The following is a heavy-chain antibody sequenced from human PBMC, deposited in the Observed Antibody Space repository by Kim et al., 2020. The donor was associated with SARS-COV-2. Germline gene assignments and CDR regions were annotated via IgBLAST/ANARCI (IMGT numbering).Heavy chain of an antibody. J-gene: IGHJ4*02. V-gene: IGHV3-23*01. Sequence: GGSLRLSCAASGFTFSSYGMSWVRQAPGKGLEWVSTIGGGGISTYYADSVKGRFTISRDNSKDTLYLQMNSLRVEDTAIYYCAKGGRQWLVQSDFWGQGTLVTVSS. CDR1: GFTFSSYG. D-gene: IGHD6-19*01. CDR3: AKGGRQWLVQSDF. CDR2: IGGGGIST.